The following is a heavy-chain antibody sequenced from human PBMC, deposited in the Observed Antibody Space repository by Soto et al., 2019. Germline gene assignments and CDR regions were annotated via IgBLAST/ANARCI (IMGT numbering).Heavy chain of an antibody. CDR3: ARTESSSWSFFYYGMDV. D-gene: IGHD6-13*01. V-gene: IGHV4-59*01. CDR2: VYYSDGT. Sequence: SETLSLTCTVTGGSIGSYYWSWIRQSPGRGLEWIGCVYYSDGTNYNPSLKSRATMSMDKSNNQFSLRLRSVTAADTAVYYCARTESSSWSFFYYGMDVWGQGTTVTVSS. J-gene: IGHJ6*02. CDR1: GGSIGSYY.